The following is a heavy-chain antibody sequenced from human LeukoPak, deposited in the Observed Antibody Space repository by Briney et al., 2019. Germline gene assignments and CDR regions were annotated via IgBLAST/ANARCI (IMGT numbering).Heavy chain of an antibody. CDR2: INPNSGGT. CDR1: GYTFTSYY. J-gene: IGHJ4*02. Sequence: ASVKVSCKASGYTFTSYYMHWVRQAPGQGLEWMGWINPNSGGTNYAQKFQGRVTMTRDTSISTAYMELSRLRSDDTAVYYCARDSYYYDSSDSRWGQGTLVTVSS. CDR3: ARDSYYYDSSDSR. V-gene: IGHV1-2*02. D-gene: IGHD3-22*01.